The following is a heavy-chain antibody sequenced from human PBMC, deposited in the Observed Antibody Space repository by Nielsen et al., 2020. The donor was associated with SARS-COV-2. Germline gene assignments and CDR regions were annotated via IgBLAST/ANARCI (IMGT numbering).Heavy chain of an antibody. Sequence: SETLSLTCAVYGGSFSGYYWSWIRQPPGKGLEWIGEINHSGSTNYNPSLKSRVTISVDTSKNQFSLKLSSVTAADTAVYYCARGSGTGVVTTIFDYWGQGTLVTVSS. V-gene: IGHV4-34*01. CDR1: GGSFSGYY. CDR2: INHSGST. D-gene: IGHD4-23*01. J-gene: IGHJ4*02. CDR3: ARGSGTGVVTTIFDY.